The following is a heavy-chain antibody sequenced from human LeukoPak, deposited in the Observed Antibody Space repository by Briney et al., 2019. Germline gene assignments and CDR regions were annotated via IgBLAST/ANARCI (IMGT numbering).Heavy chain of an antibody. V-gene: IGHV3-74*01. CDR1: GFTFDYYW. J-gene: IGHJ4*02. Sequence: GGSLRLSCAASGFTFDYYWMHWVRQAPGEGLMWVSRINTDGSNTHYADSVKGRFTISRDNAKNTLYLQMNGLRVEDTAVYYCVVWGEDRSGHRFDFWGQGTLVTVSS. CDR2: INTDGSNT. D-gene: IGHD3-22*01. CDR3: VVWGEDRSGHRFDF.